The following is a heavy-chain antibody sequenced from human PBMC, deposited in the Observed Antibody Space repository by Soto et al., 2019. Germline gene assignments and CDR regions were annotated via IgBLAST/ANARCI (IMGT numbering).Heavy chain of an antibody. CDR1: GFTFSSYG. D-gene: IGHD6-19*01. CDR3: AKGGSSGWYFDAFEI. J-gene: IGHJ3*02. V-gene: IGHV3-30*18. Sequence: GGSLRLSCAASGFTFSSYGMHWVRQAPGKGLEWVAVISYDGSNKYYADSVKGRFTISRDNSKNTLYLQMNSLRAEDTAVYYCAKGGSSGWYFDAFEIWGQGTMVTVSS. CDR2: ISYDGSNK.